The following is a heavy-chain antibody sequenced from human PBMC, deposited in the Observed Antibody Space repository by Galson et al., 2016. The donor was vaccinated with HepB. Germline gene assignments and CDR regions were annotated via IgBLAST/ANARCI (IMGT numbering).Heavy chain of an antibody. J-gene: IGHJ5*02. D-gene: IGHD6-13*01. Sequence: SVKVSCKASNFTFTSYGISWVRQAPGQGLEWMGWISAYTGYTNYAQELQGRVTMTTDTSTSTAYMELRSLRSDDTAVYYCATSTSSWINWFAPWGQGTLVTVSS. CDR3: ATSTSSWINWFAP. V-gene: IGHV1-18*01. CDR2: ISAYTGYT. CDR1: NFTFTSYG.